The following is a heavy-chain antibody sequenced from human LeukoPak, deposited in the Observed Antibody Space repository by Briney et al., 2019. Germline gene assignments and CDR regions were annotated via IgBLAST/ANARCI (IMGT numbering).Heavy chain of an antibody. CDR1: GYSISSGYV. V-gene: IGHV4-38-2*02. J-gene: IGHJ4*02. CDR3: ARAGYGDSDFDY. CDR2: IYQSETA. D-gene: IGHD4-17*01. Sequence: SETLSLTCTVSGYSISSGYVWGWMRQPPGKGLEWIGSIYQSETAHYNPSLKSRVTISVDTSKNQFSLKLRSVTAADTAVYYCARAGYGDSDFDYWGQGTLVTVSS.